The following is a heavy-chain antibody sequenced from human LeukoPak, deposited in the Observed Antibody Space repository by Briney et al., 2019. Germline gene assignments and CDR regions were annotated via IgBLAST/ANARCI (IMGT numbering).Heavy chain of an antibody. CDR1: GPTFSSYA. V-gene: IGHV3-30-3*01. CDR2: RSYDGSNK. D-gene: IGHD3-10*01. Sequence: GGCHSPSCAASGPTFSSYAMHWVRQAPGKGREWLAVRSYDGSNKCCADSVKGRFTISRDNSKNTLYLQMNSLRAEDTAVYYCARDSYYGYLYYFDYWGEGTLVAVSS. J-gene: IGHJ4*02. CDR3: ARDSYYGYLYYFDY.